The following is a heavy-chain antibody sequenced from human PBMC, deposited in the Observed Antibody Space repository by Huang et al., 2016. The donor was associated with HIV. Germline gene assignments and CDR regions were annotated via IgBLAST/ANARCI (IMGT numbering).Heavy chain of an antibody. Sequence: QLQLQESGPGLVKPSETLSLTCTVSGGSIRRDNYYWGWIRQPPGKGLEWIGSIYYSGRTYYNPALKRRVTITVDTSKNHFSLRMRSVTAADTAVYYCARLPGSITMIRGVITDPYWGQGTLVTVSS. CDR2: IYYSGRT. CDR1: GGSIRRDNYY. D-gene: IGHD3-10*01. J-gene: IGHJ4*02. V-gene: IGHV4-39*02. CDR3: ARLPGSITMIRGVITDPY.